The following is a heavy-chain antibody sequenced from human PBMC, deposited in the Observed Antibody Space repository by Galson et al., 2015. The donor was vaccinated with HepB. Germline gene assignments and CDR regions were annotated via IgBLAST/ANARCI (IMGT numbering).Heavy chain of an antibody. CDR3: ARVVVGDPLGYYGMDV. J-gene: IGHJ6*02. V-gene: IGHV1-46*01. CDR1: GYTFTNYY. CDR2: INPSGGST. D-gene: IGHD1-26*01. Sequence: SVKVSCKASGYTFTNYYMHWVRQAPGQGLEWMGIINPSGGSTSYAQKFQGRFTMTRDTSTSTVYMELRSLRSEDTAIYCCARVVVGDPLGYYGMDVWGQGTTVTVSS.